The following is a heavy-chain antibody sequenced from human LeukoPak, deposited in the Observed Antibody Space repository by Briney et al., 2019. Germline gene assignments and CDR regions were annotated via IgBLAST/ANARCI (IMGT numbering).Heavy chain of an antibody. V-gene: IGHV1-69*06. CDR3: ASVTYYYDSSGFSWFDP. Sequence: SVKISCKASGGTFSSYAISWVRQAPGQGLEWMGGIIPIFGTANYAQKFQGRVTITADKSTSTAYMELSGLRSEDTAVYYCASVTYYYDSSGFSWFDPWGQGTLVTVSS. D-gene: IGHD3-22*01. CDR1: GGTFSSYA. J-gene: IGHJ5*02. CDR2: IIPIFGTA.